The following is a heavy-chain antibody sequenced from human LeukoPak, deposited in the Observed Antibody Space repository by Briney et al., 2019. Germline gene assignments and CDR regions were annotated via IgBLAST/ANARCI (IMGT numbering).Heavy chain of an antibody. CDR1: GFTFSSYA. V-gene: IGHV3-23*01. Sequence: GGPLRLSCAASGFTFSSYAMSWARQAPGKGLEGVSVISGSGGSTYSADSVKGRFTISRDNSKNTLYLQMNSLRAEDTAVYFCAKSQDGGRLFHFDYWGQGTLVTVSS. D-gene: IGHD1-26*01. CDR3: AKSQDGGRLFHFDY. J-gene: IGHJ4*02. CDR2: ISGSGGST.